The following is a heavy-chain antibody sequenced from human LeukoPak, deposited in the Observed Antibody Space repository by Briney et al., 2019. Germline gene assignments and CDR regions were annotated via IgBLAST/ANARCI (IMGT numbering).Heavy chain of an antibody. CDR1: GGSISSGDYY. CDR2: IYYSGST. V-gene: IGHV4-30-4*08. J-gene: IGHJ4*02. CDR3: AREEVVPAAMGAYFDY. D-gene: IGHD2-2*01. Sequence: SQTLSLTCTVSGGSISSGDYYWSWIRQPPGKGLEWIGYIYYSGSTYYNPSLKSRVTISVDTSKNRFSLKLSSVTAADTAVYYCAREEVVPAAMGAYFDYWGQGTLVTVSS.